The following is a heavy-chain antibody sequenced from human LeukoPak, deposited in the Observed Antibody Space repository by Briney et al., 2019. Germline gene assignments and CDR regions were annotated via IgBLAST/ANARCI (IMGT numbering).Heavy chain of an antibody. J-gene: IGHJ4*02. CDR2: SNPSGSST. V-gene: IGHV1-46*01. CDR1: GYTFTSYY. Sequence: ASVKVSCKASGYTFTSYYMHWVRQAPGQGLEWMGISNPSGSSTSYAQKFQGRVTMTRDTSTSTVYMELSSLRSEDTAVYYCASSPSLYGIIVYGGQGTLVSVSS. CDR3: ASSPSLYGIIVY. D-gene: IGHD4-17*01.